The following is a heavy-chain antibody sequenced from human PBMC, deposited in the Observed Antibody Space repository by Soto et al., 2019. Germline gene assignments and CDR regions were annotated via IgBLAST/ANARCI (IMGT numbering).Heavy chain of an antibody. D-gene: IGHD3-10*01. V-gene: IGHV3-7*01. Sequence: EVQLVESGGGLVQPGGSLRLSCAASGFTFSSYWMSWVRQAPGKGLEWVANIKHDGSEKYYVDSVKGRFTISRDNAKNSLYLQMNSLRAEDTAVYYFAIQSYRSGSFLDYWGQGTLVTVSS. CDR3: AIQSYRSGSFLDY. CDR1: GFTFSSYW. CDR2: IKHDGSEK. J-gene: IGHJ4*02.